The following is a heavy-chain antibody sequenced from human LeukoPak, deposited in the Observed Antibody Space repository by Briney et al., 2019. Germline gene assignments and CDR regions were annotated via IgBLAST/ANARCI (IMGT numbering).Heavy chain of an antibody. V-gene: IGHV1-24*01. Sequence: VASVKVSCKFSGYTHTQLSMHCVRQAPGKGREWMGGLDPEEGETIYTQKFQGRVTMTEDTSTDTAYMELSSLRSEDTAVYYCATRSGGRATYYYYYMDVWGKGTTVTVSS. CDR1: GYTHTQLS. D-gene: IGHD2-15*01. CDR3: ATRSGGRATYYYYYMDV. CDR2: LDPEEGET. J-gene: IGHJ6*03.